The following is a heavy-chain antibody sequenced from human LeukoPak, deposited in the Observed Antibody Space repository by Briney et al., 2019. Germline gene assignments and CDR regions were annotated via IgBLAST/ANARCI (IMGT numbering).Heavy chain of an antibody. CDR2: IIPIFGTA. D-gene: IGHD3-10*01. Sequence: ASVKVSCKASGGTFSSYAISWVRQAPGQGLEWMGGIIPIFGTANYAQKFQGRVTITADKSTSTAYMELSSLRPEDTAVYYCARAEGSGSYYNGINWFDPWGQGTLVTVSS. CDR1: GGTFSSYA. J-gene: IGHJ5*02. V-gene: IGHV1-69*06. CDR3: ARAEGSGSYYNGINWFDP.